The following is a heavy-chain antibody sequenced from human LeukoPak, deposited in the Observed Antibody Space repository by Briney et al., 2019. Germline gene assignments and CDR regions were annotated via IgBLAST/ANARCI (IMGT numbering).Heavy chain of an antibody. CDR3: ARAGGVAGTSRRIDY. J-gene: IGHJ4*02. CDR1: GGTFSSYA. V-gene: IGHV1-69*04. CDR2: IIPIFGIA. D-gene: IGHD6-19*01. Sequence: EASVKVSCKASGGTFSSYAISWVRQAPGQGLEWMGRIIPIFGIANYAQKFQGRVTITADKSTSTAYMELSSLRSEDTAVYYCARAGGVAGTSRRIDYWGQGTLVTVSS.